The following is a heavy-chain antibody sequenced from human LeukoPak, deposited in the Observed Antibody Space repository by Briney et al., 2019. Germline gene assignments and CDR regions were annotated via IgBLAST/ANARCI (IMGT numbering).Heavy chain of an antibody. V-gene: IGHV3-66*02. J-gene: IGHJ6*03. Sequence: GGSLRLSCAASGFTVSSNYMSWVRQAPGKGLEWVSVIYSGGTTYYADSVRGRFTISRDNSKNTVYLQMSSLRAEDTAVYYCARATFWSGYQRDSWYMDVWGKGTPVTVSS. CDR1: GFTVSSNY. CDR2: IYSGGTT. CDR3: ARATFWSGYQRDSWYMDV. D-gene: IGHD3-3*01.